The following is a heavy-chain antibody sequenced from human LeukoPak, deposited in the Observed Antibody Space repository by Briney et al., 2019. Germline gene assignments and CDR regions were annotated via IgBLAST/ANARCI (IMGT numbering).Heavy chain of an antibody. CDR3: AKTYCSSTSCYERDY. CDR1: GFTFSSYA. D-gene: IGHD2-2*01. V-gene: IGHV3-23*01. J-gene: IGHJ4*02. Sequence: PGGSLRLSCAASGFTFSSYAMRWVRQAPGKGLEWVSAISGSGGSTYYADSVKGRFTISRDNSKNTLYLQMNSLRAEDTAVYYCAKTYCSSTSCYERDYWGQGTLVTVSS. CDR2: ISGSGGST.